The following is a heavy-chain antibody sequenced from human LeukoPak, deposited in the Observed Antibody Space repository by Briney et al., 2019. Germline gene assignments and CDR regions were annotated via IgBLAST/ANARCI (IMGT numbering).Heavy chain of an antibody. V-gene: IGHV1-2*04. D-gene: IGHD3-10*01. J-gene: IGHJ6*04. Sequence: ASVKVSCKASGYTLTGYYMHWVRQALGQGLEWMGWINPNSGGTNYAQKFQGWVTMTRDTSISTAYMELSRLRSDDTAVYYCARGRGGTMVRGEYGMDVWGKGTTVTVSS. CDR2: INPNSGGT. CDR3: ARGRGGTMVRGEYGMDV. CDR1: GYTLTGYY.